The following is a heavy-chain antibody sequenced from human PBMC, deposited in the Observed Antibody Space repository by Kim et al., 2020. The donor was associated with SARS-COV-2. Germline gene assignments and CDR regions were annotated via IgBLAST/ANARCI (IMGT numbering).Heavy chain of an antibody. D-gene: IGHD2-21*01. J-gene: IGHJ4*02. CDR3: ARVMSSILWWDAPLDY. CDR1: GFTFSSYE. V-gene: IGHV3-48*03. CDR2: ISSSGSTI. Sequence: GGSLRLSCAASGFTFSSYEMNWVRQAPGKGLEWVSYISSSGSTIYYADSVKGRFTISRDNAKNSLYLQMNSLRAEDTAVYYCARVMSSILWWDAPLDYWGQGTLVTVSS.